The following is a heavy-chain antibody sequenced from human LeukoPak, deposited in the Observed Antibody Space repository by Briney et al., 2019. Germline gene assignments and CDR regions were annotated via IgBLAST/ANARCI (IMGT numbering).Heavy chain of an antibody. J-gene: IGHJ4*02. CDR2: IYYSGST. CDR3: AKGYGDYGFDY. Sequence: SETLPLTCSVPGGSISSGDYYWSWIRQPPGKGLEWIVYIYYSGSTYYTPSLKSRVTISVDTSKTQFSLKLSSVTAADTAVYYCAKGYGDYGFDYWGQGTLVTVSS. D-gene: IGHD4-17*01. CDR1: GGSISSGDYY. V-gene: IGHV4-30-4*08.